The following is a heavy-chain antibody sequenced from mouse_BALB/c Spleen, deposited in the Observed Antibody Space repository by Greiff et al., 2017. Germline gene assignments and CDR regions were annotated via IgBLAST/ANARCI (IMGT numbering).Heavy chain of an antibody. CDR3: ARDNYGSSYVGAMDY. J-gene: IGHJ4*01. Sequence: EVKVEESGGGLVQPGGSLKLSCAASGFTFSSYGMSWVRQTPDKRLELVATINSNGGSTYYPDSVKGRFTISRDNAKNTLYLQMSSLKSEDTAMYYCARDNYGSSYVGAMDYWGQGTSVTVSS. D-gene: IGHD1-1*01. CDR2: INSNGGST. CDR1: GFTFSSYG. V-gene: IGHV5-6-3*01.